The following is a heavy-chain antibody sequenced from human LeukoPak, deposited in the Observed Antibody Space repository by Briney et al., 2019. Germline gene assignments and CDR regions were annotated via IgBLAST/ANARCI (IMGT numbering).Heavy chain of an antibody. CDR3: ANNRGTPSSGWYVGY. Sequence: PGGSLRLSCAASGFTFSSYAMSWVRQAPGKGLEWVSAISGSGGGTYYADSVKGRFTISRDNSKNTLCLQMNSLRAEDTAVYYCANNRGTPSSGWYVGYWGQGTLVTVSS. CDR1: GFTFSSYA. J-gene: IGHJ4*02. D-gene: IGHD6-19*01. CDR2: ISGSGGGT. V-gene: IGHV3-23*01.